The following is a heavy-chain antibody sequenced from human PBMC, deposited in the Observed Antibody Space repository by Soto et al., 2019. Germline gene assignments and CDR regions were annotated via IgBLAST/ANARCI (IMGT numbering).Heavy chain of an antibody. J-gene: IGHJ3*02. CDR2: IYYRGNA. D-gene: IGHD3-3*01. CDR3: ARALKLYYDFWSGYYTPPLNAFDI. Sequence: SETLSLTCSVSDDSINSDKYYWGWIRQPPGKGLEWIGSIYYRGNAYYNPSLQTRVTISLDKSKSQFSLKLSSVTAADTAVYYCARALKLYYDFWSGYYTPPLNAFDIWGQGTMVTVSS. CDR1: DDSINSDKYY. V-gene: IGHV4-39*07.